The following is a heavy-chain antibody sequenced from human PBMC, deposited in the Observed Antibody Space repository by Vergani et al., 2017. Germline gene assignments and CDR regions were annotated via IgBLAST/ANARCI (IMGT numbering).Heavy chain of an antibody. CDR3: ARTDPYLSYFDY. CDR1: GFSFTSYW. D-gene: IGHD2-21*01. CDR2: IDPSDSYT. J-gene: IGHJ4*02. V-gene: IGHV5-10-1*03. Sequence: EVQLVQSGAEVKKPGESLRISCKGSGFSFTSYWISWVRQMPGKGLEWMGRIDPSDSYTNYSPSFQGHVTISADKSISTAYLQWSSLKASDTAMYYCARTDPYLSYFDYWGQGTLVTVSS.